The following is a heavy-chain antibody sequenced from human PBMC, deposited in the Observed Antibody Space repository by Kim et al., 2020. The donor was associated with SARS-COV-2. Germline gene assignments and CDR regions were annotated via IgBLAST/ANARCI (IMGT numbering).Heavy chain of an antibody. Sequence: SETLSLTCTVSGGFIGTGDYHWGWIRQSPGKGLEWIGRIYHNGNTYYNPSLKSRVTISLDTSKNQFFLSLSSVTAADTAEFYCVRQKGARPYYFDSWGQG. CDR3: VRQKGARPYYFDS. V-gene: IGHV4-39*01. J-gene: IGHJ4*02. CDR2: IYHNGNT. CDR1: GGFIGTGDYH. D-gene: IGHD3-16*01.